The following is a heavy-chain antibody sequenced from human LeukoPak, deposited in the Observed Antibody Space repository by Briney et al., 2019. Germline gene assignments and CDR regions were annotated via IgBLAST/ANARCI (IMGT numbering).Heavy chain of an antibody. CDR1: GCTVSSYE. V-gene: IGHV3-48*03. CDR3: ARVYASRLCFQH. CDR2: ISSCCSSI. J-gene: IGHJ1*01. D-gene: IGHD2-2*01. Sequence: PAGSLTLTCAASGCTVSSYEFNWGRQPQAKGLEWVSYISSCCSSIYYADPVRGRLTISRDNATHSLYLPMNSLRAEDTAVYYCARVYASRLCFQHWGQGTLVTVSS.